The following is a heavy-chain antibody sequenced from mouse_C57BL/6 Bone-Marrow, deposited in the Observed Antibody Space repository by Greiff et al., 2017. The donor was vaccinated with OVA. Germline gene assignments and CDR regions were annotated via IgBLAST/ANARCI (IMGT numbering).Heavy chain of an antibody. V-gene: IGHV1-61*01. CDR2: IYPSDSET. CDR1: GYTFTSYW. Sequence: VQLQQPEAELVRPGSSVQLSCKASGYTFTSYWMDWVKQRPGQGLEWIGNIYPSDSETHYNQKFKDKATLTVDKSSSTAYMQLSSLTSEDSAVYYCARRGVRYFDYWGQGTTLTVSS. J-gene: IGHJ2*01. D-gene: IGHD2-1*01. CDR3: ARRGVRYFDY.